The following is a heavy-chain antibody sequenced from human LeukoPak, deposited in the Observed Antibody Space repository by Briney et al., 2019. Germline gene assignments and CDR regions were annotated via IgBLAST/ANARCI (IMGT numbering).Heavy chain of an antibody. V-gene: IGHV4-59*01. CDR1: GGSISSYY. J-gene: IGHJ4*02. D-gene: IGHD3-10*01. Sequence: SETLSLTCTVSGGSISSYYWSWIRQPPGKGLEWIGYIYYSGSTNYNPSLKSRVTISVDTSKNQFSLKLSSVTAADTAVYYCARDGSGSYFDYWGQGTLVTVSS. CDR2: IYYSGST. CDR3: ARDGSGSYFDY.